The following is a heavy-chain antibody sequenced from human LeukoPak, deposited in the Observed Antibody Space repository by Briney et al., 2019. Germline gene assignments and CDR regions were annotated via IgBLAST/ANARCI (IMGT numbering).Heavy chain of an antibody. J-gene: IGHJ4*02. CDR2: IYPGDSDT. CDR3: ARQGFSGYSSSWYEI. Sequence: GESLKISCKGSGYSFTSYWIGWVRPMPGKGLEWMGIIYPGDSDTRYSPSFQGQVTISADKSISTAYLQWSSLKASDTAMYYCARQGFSGYSSSWYEIWGQGTLVTVSS. V-gene: IGHV5-51*01. D-gene: IGHD6-13*01. CDR1: GYSFTSYW.